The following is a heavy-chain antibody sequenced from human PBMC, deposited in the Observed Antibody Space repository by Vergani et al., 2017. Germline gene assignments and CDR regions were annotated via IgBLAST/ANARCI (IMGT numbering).Heavy chain of an antibody. CDR3: ARSRVVVAATPFWGWFDP. Sequence: QVQLVQSGAEVKKPGSSVKVSCKASGGTFSSYAISWVRQAPGQGLEWMGWINPNSGGTNDAQKFQGRVTMTRDTAISTAYMELSRLRSDDTAVYYCARSRVVVAATPFWGWFDPWGQGTLVTVSS. CDR1: GGTFSSYA. V-gene: IGHV1-2*02. J-gene: IGHJ5*02. D-gene: IGHD2-15*01. CDR2: INPNSGGT.